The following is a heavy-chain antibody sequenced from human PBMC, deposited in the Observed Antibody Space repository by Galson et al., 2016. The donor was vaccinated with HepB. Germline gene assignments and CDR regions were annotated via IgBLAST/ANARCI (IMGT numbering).Heavy chain of an antibody. Sequence: QSGAEVKKPGESLRISCTGSGYSFTNYWISWVRQMPGKGLEWLGRIDPSDSYTNYSPSFQGHVTISGDKSISTAYLQWDSLKASDTATFYCARLTLTKTPRGYYYFYMDVWGKGTTVTVSS. D-gene: IGHD4-11*01. CDR2: IDPSDSYT. CDR3: ARLTLTKTPRGYYYFYMDV. V-gene: IGHV5-10-1*01. J-gene: IGHJ6*03. CDR1: GYSFTNYW.